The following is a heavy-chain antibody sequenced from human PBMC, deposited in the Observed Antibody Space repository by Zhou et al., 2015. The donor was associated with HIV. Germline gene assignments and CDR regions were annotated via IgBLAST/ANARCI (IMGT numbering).Heavy chain of an antibody. J-gene: IGHJ1*01. CDR1: GFTFSRRA. CDR3: AKGPYYDFWSGMGNFQH. Sequence: QVQLVESGGGVVQPGRSLRLSCAASGFTFSRRAMHWVRQAPGKGLEWVATISYDESNKFYGDSVKGRFSISRDNSQNTVYLQMNSLRAEDTAVYYCAKGPYYDFWSGMGNFQHWGQGTLVTVS. D-gene: IGHD3-3*01. CDR2: ISYDESNK. V-gene: IGHV3-30*18.